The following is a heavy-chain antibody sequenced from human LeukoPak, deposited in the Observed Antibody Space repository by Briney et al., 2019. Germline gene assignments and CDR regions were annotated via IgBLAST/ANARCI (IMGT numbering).Heavy chain of an antibody. CDR3: ARETSSIAARPRRSNWFDP. D-gene: IGHD6-6*01. CDR2: IIPIFGTA. CDR1: GGTFSSYA. Sequence: ASVKVSCKVSGGTFSSYAISWVRQAPGQGLEWMGGIIPIFGTANYAQKFQGRVTITADESTSTAYMELSSLRSEDTAVYYCARETSSIAARPRRSNWFDPWGQGTLVTVSS. V-gene: IGHV1-69*13. J-gene: IGHJ5*02.